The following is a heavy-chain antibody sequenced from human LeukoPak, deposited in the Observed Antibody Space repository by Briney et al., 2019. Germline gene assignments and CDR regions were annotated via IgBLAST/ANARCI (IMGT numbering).Heavy chain of an antibody. CDR3: AKEGAAAGTVFGYFDL. Sequence: GGSLRLSCAASGFTLSSYAMSWVRQAPGKGPEWVSTISGSGGSTYYADSVKGRFTISRDNSKNTLYLQMNSLRVEDTAVHYYAKEGAAAGTVFGYFDLWGRGTLVTVSS. D-gene: IGHD6-13*01. V-gene: IGHV3-23*01. CDR1: GFTLSSYA. J-gene: IGHJ2*01. CDR2: ISGSGGST.